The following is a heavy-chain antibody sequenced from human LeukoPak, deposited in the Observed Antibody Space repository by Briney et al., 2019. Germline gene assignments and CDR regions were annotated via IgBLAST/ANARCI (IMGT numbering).Heavy chain of an antibody. CDR3: ASHYYDSSGYGDLDY. CDR2: IIPIFGTA. V-gene: IGHV1-69*05. D-gene: IGHD3-22*01. J-gene: IGHJ4*02. Sequence: SVKVSCKASGGTFSSYAISWVRQAPGQGLEWMGRIIPIFGTANYAQKFQGRVTITTDESTSTAYMELSSLRSEDTAVYYCASHYYDSSGYGDLDYWGQGTQVTVSS. CDR1: GGTFSSYA.